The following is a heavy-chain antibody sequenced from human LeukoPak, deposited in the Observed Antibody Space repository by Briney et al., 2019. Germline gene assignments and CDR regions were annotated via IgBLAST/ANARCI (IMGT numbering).Heavy chain of an antibody. Sequence: GASVKVSCKASGYTFTGYYMHWVRQAPGQGLEWMGWINPNSGGTNYAQKFQGRVTMTRDTSISTAYMELSRLRSDDTAVYYCARIGPKIDQLYTLGYWGQGTLVTVSS. V-gene: IGHV1-2*02. CDR1: GYTFTGYY. D-gene: IGHD3-3*01. CDR2: INPNSGGT. J-gene: IGHJ4*02. CDR3: ARIGPKIDQLYTLGY.